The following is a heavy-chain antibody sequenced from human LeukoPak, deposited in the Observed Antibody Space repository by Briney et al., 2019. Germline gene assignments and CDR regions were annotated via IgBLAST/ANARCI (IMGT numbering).Heavy chain of an antibody. CDR2: IREDGSEK. D-gene: IGHD3-3*01. CDR1: GLTIGSSW. J-gene: IGHJ3*01. V-gene: IGHV3-7*01. Sequence: GGSLRLSCAVSGLTIGSSWMSWVSQPPGKGLEWVANIREDGSEKYYVDSVKGRLTISRHNAKNSLYLQMNSLRAEDTGIYYGARAGYYGDDAFDLWGQGTMVTVSS. CDR3: ARAGYYGDDAFDL.